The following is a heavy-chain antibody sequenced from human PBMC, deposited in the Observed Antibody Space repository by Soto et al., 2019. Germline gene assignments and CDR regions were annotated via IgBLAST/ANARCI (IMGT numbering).Heavy chain of an antibody. CDR1: GGSVSRGSYY. V-gene: IGHV4-61*01. J-gene: IGHJ6*02. CDR2: MYYSGST. CDR3: AREWYCGSGNYYDV. D-gene: IGHD3-10*01. Sequence: QVQLQESGPGLVKPAETLSLTCTVSGGSVSRGSYYWSWIRQPPGKGLEWIGYMYYSGSTNYNPSLKSRVTISLDTSKNQFSLKLSSVTAADTAVYYCAREWYCGSGNYYDVWGQGTTVTVSS.